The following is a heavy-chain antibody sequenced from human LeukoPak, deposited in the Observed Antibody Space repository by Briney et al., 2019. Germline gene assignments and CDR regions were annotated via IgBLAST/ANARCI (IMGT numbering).Heavy chain of an antibody. J-gene: IGHJ6*02. V-gene: IGHV1-69*04. D-gene: IGHD5-18*01. CDR3: ARPDFRGYSYAPKGYYYYYGMDV. Sequence: SVKVSCKASGGTFSSYAISWVRQARGQGLEWMGRIIPILGIANYAQKFQGRVTITADKSTSTAYMELSSLRSEDTAVYYCARPDFRGYSYAPKGYYYYYGMDVWGQGTTVTVSS. CDR1: GGTFSSYA. CDR2: IIPILGIA.